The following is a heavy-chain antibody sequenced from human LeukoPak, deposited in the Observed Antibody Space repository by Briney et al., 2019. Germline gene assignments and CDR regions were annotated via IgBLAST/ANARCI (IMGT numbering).Heavy chain of an antibody. D-gene: IGHD3-9*01. J-gene: IGHJ6*02. V-gene: IGHV1-3*01. CDR3: ARDYIGYFDWSYSAYYYYGMDV. CDR2: INAGNGNT. Sequence: ASVKVSCKASGYTFTSYAMHWVRQAPGQRLEWMGWINAGNGNTKYSQKFQGRVTITRDTSASTAYMELSSLRFEDTAVYYCARDYIGYFDWSYSAYYYYGMDVWGQGTTVTVSS. CDR1: GYTFTSYA.